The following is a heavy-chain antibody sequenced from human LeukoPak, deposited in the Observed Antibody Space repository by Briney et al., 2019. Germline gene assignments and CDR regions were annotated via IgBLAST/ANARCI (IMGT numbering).Heavy chain of an antibody. CDR3: ARQGYNSTWDRYLAY. Sequence: GESLQISCKGPGYSFSNYWIGWVRQMPGKGLEWMGIIYPGDSDVRYSPSFQGQVTISADKSISTAYLQWSSLQASDTAMYYCARQGYNSTWDRYLAYWGQGTQVTVSS. D-gene: IGHD6-13*01. CDR2: IYPGDSDV. CDR1: GYSFSNYW. J-gene: IGHJ4*02. V-gene: IGHV5-51*01.